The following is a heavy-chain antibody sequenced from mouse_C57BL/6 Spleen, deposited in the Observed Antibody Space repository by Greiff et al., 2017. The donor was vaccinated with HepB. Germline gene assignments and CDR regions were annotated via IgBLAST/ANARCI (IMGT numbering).Heavy chain of an antibody. J-gene: IGHJ1*03. CDR2: ISYDGSN. Sequence: EVQLVESGPGLVKPSQSLSLTCSVTGYSITSGYYWNWIRQFPGNKLEWMGYISYDGSNNYNPSLKNRISITRDTSKNQFFLKLNSVTTEDTATYYCARDHGLLHWYFDVWGTGTTVTVSS. CDR1: GYSITSGYY. CDR3: ARDHGLLHWYFDV. V-gene: IGHV3-6*01.